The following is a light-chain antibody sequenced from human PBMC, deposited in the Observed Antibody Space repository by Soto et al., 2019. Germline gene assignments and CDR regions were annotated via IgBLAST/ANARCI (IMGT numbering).Light chain of an antibody. CDR2: GAS. CDR1: QTVRSSF. J-gene: IGKJ4*01. Sequence: PGDRGTLSCRASQTVRSSFLTWYQQKPGQPPRLLIYGASSRATGIPDRFSGSGSGTDFTLTISRLEPEDFALYYCQQYGDSRLAFGGGTKVDIK. V-gene: IGKV3-20*01. CDR3: QQYGDSRLA.